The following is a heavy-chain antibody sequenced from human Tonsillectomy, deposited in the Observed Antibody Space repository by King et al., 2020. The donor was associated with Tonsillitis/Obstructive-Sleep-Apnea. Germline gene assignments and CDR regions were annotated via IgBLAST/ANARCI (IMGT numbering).Heavy chain of an antibody. CDR1: GYTFTRYY. CDR3: ARDDVVGRYIDS. V-gene: IGHV1-46*01. Sequence: QLVQSGAEVKTPGASVKVSCKASGYTFTRYYIHWVRQARGHGLEWMGIINTSDGITTYAQKFQGIVTMITDTSASTVYLELSSLRSEDTAVYYCARDDVVGRYIDSWGQGTLVTVSS. J-gene: IGHJ4*02. D-gene: IGHD1-14*01. CDR2: INTSDGIT.